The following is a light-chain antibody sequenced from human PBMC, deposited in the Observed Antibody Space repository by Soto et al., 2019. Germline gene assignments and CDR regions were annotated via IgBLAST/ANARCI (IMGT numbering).Light chain of an antibody. CDR3: CSYAGTYTQWV. J-gene: IGLJ3*02. Sequence: QSALTQPRSVSGSPGQSVTISCTGTSSDVGGYNYVSWYQHHPGKAPKLVIYDVNKRPSGVPDRFSGSKSGNTASLTVSGLQAEDEADYSCCSYAGTYTQWVFGGGTKLTVL. CDR1: SSDVGGYNY. CDR2: DVN. V-gene: IGLV2-11*01.